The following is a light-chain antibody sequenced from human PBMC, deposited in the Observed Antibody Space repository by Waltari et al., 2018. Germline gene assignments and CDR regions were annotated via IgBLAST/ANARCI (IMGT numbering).Light chain of an antibody. CDR2: DAS. J-gene: IGKJ1*01. CDR1: QSVSRT. CDR3: QKYGTLPAT. V-gene: IGKV3-20*01. Sequence: EIVLTQSPGTLSLSPGERATLSCRASQSVSRTLAWYQQKPGQPPRLLSDDASTRATGIPDRFSGSGSGTDFSLTISRLEPEDFAVYYCQKYGTLPATFGQGTKVEIK.